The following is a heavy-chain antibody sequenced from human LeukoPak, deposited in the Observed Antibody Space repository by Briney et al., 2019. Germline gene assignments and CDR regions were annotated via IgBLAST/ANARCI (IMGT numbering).Heavy chain of an antibody. CDR3: AKGPGAAVGKRYIQH. J-gene: IGHJ1*01. CDR1: GFTFNDYA. CDR2: ISWDSGNT. V-gene: IGHV3-43D*03. D-gene: IGHD6-13*01. Sequence: GGSLRLSCAASGFTFNDYAMHWVRHAPGKGLEWVSLISWDSGNTYYSDSVKGRFTISRDNSKNSLSLQMNSLRAEDTALYYCAKGPGAAVGKRYIQHWGQGTLVTVSS.